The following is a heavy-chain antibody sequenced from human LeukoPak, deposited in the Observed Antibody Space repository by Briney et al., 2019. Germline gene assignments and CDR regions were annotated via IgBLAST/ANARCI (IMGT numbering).Heavy chain of an antibody. CDR1: GYSFTSYW. V-gene: IGHV5-51*01. CDR2: IYPGDSDT. D-gene: IGHD3-22*01. CDR3: ARTGYGHYYYDSSGYYSPFFDY. Sequence: GESLKISCKGSGYSFTSYWIGWVRQVPGKGLEWMGIIYPGDSDTRYSPSFQGQVTISADKSISTAYLQWSSLKASDTAMYYCARTGYGHYYYDSSGYYSPFFDYWGQGTLVTVSS. J-gene: IGHJ4*02.